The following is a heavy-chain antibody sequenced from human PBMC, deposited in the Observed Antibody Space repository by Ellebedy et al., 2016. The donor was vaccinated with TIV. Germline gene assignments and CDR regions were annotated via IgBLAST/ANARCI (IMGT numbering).Heavy chain of an antibody. V-gene: IGHV3-21*01. J-gene: IGHJ3*02. CDR1: GFFFSDYC. Sequence: GGSLRLXXSASGFFFSDYCMNWVRQAPGKGLEWVSSISSGSTYIFYADSVKGRFTISRDNPTDSLYLQMNSLRAEDTAVYYCARQERGTTRGAFDIWGQGTRVTVSS. CDR3: ARQERGTTRGAFDI. CDR2: ISSGSTYI. D-gene: IGHD1/OR15-1a*01.